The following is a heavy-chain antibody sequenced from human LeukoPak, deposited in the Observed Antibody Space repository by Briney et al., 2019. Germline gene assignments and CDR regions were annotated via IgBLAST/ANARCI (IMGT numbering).Heavy chain of an antibody. CDR3: ARGRADYSSTSCNYYYYYMDV. Sequence: ASVKVSCKASGYTFTSYDINWVRQATGQGLEWMGWMNPNSGNTGYAQKFQGRVTMTRNTSISTAYMELSSLRSEDTAVYYCARGRADYSSTSCNYYYYYMDVWGKGTTVTVSS. CDR1: GYTFTSYD. D-gene: IGHD2-2*01. V-gene: IGHV1-8*01. J-gene: IGHJ6*03. CDR2: MNPNSGNT.